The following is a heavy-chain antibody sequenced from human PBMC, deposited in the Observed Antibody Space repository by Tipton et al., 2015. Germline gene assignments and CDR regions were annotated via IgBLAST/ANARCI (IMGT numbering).Heavy chain of an antibody. Sequence: QLVQSGAEVKKPGASVKVSCKASGYTFTNYGFSWVRQAPGQGLEWMGWISAYNGNTKYAQKLQGRVTMTTDTSTSTAYMELRSLRSDDTAFYFCARENSIWYPYCDHWGQGTLVTVAS. CDR2: ISAYNGNT. CDR1: GYTFTNYG. D-gene: IGHD6-13*01. V-gene: IGHV1-18*01. CDR3: ARENSIWYPYCDH. J-gene: IGHJ4*02.